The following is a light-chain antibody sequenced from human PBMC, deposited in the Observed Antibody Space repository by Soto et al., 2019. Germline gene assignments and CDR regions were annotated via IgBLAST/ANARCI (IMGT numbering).Light chain of an antibody. CDR1: SSNIGSNS. V-gene: IGLV1-44*01. CDR3: AAWDDSRNGVI. J-gene: IGLJ2*01. CDR2: SNN. Sequence: QSVVTQPPSASGTPGQRVTISCSGSSSNIGSNSVNWYQHLPGTAPKLLIYSNNQRPSGVPDGLSGSKSGTSASLAISGLQSEDEADYYCAAWDDSRNGVIFGGGTKLTVL.